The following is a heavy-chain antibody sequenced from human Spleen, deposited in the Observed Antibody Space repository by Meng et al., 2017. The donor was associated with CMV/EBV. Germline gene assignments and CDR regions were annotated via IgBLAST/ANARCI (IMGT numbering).Heavy chain of an antibody. Sequence: SVKVSCKASGGTFSSYAISWVRQAPGQGLEWMGGIIPIFGTANYAQKFQGRVTITTDESTSTAYMELSSLRSEDTVVYYCAREGGYYDFWSGSSYYYGMDVWGQGTTVTVSS. D-gene: IGHD3-3*01. J-gene: IGHJ6*02. V-gene: IGHV1-69*05. CDR3: AREGGYYDFWSGSSYYYGMDV. CDR1: GGTFSSYA. CDR2: IIPIFGTA.